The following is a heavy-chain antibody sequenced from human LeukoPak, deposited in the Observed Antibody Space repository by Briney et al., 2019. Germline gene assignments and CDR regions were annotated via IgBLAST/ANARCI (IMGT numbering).Heavy chain of an antibody. CDR2: INHSGST. CDR1: GGSFSGYY. Sequence: MPSETLSLTCAVYGGSFSGYYWSWIRQPPGKGLEWIGEINHSGSTNYNPSLKSRVTISVDTSKNQFSLKLSSVTAADTAVYYCARAVVSDFWSGYPNWFDPWGQGTLVTVSS. D-gene: IGHD3-3*01. J-gene: IGHJ5*02. V-gene: IGHV4-34*01. CDR3: ARAVVSDFWSGYPNWFDP.